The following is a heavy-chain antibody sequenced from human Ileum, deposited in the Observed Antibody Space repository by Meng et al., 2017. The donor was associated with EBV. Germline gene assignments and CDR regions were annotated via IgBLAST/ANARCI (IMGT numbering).Heavy chain of an antibody. CDR3: ARYGRCNGNSFYCFDP. CDR2: IDQSGYT. J-gene: IGHJ5*02. CDR1: GGSFNDYY. Sequence: QVRPQQRGTGLLKPSETLSLTCAVYGGSFNDYYWTWLRQPPGKGLEWIGEIDQSGYTKFNPSLSSRATISRDTSNNQFSLRLNSVTAADTALYYCARYGRCNGNSFYCFDPWGQGTLVTVSS. V-gene: IGHV4-34*01. D-gene: IGHD4-23*01.